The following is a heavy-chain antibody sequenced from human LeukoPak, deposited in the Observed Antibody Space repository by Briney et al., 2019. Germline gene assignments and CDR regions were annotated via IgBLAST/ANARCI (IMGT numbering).Heavy chain of an antibody. J-gene: IGHJ4*02. CDR2: INTETGNP. D-gene: IGHD2-2*01. Sequence: GASVKVSCKASGYTFTSYAMHWVRQAPGQRLEWMGWINTETGNPTYAQGFTGRIVFSLDTSVSTAYLQISSLKAEDAAVYYCAKQGPGYCGSTRCYGVGHWGQGTLVTVSS. CDR3: AKQGPGYCGSTRCYGVGH. CDR1: GYTFTSYA. V-gene: IGHV7-4-1*02.